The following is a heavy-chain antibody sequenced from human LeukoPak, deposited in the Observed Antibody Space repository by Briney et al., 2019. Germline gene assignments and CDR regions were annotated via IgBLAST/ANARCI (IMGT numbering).Heavy chain of an antibody. CDR2: VSVSGGRT. Sequence: GVSVTLYCAASKFTYATFAVSWLPQAQGKGLDWVTSVSVSGGRTYYADSVKGRFTISRDTSKNTVYLQMNSLRPEDTALYYCARGKMDPLYFDYWGQGTLVTVSS. CDR3: ARGKMDPLYFDY. D-gene: IGHD2-8*01. V-gene: IGHV3-23*01. CDR1: KFTYATFA. J-gene: IGHJ4*02.